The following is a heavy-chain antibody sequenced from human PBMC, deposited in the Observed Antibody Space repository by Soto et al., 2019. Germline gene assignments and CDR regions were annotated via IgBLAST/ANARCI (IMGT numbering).Heavy chain of an antibody. Sequence: ASVKVSCKASGGTFSSYAISWVRQAPGQGLEWMGGIIPIFGTANYAQKFQGRVTITADESTSTAYMELSSLRSEDTAVYYCARGGGTGTNCLGCFDYWGQGTLVTVSS. V-gene: IGHV1-69*13. D-gene: IGHD1-7*01. CDR3: ARGGGTGTNCLGCFDY. CDR1: GGTFSSYA. J-gene: IGHJ4*02. CDR2: IIPIFGTA.